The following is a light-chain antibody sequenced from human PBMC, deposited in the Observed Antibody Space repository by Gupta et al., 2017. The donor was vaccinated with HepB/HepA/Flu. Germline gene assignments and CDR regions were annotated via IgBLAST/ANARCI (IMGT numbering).Light chain of an antibody. CDR2: VNN. J-gene: IGLJ2*01. Sequence: QSVLTQPPSVTGATAQRGTISCTGSSSNIGANYDVHWYQQFPGRAPKLLIYVNNNRPSGVPDRFSGSKSGTSASLAITGLQAEDEAKDYCQSYDSSLRASIFGGGTKLTVL. CDR1: SSNIGANYD. V-gene: IGLV1-40*01. CDR3: QSYDSSLRASI.